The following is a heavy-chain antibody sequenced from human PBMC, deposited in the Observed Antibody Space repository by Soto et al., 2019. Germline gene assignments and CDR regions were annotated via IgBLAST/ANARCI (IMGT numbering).Heavy chain of an antibody. Sequence: SETMSLTCTVSGGSISSYYWSWIRQPPGKGLEWIGYIYYSGSTNYNPSLKSRVTISVDTSKNQFSLKLSSVTAADTAVYYCAREDHYGSGSYYNPHYYYGMDVWGQGTTVTVSS. CDR3: AREDHYGSGSYYNPHYYYGMDV. CDR2: IYYSGST. J-gene: IGHJ6*02. CDR1: GGSISSYY. D-gene: IGHD3-10*01. V-gene: IGHV4-59*01.